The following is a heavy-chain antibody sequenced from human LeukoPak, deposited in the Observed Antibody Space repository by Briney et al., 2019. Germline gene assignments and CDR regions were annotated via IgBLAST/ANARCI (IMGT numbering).Heavy chain of an antibody. V-gene: IGHV4-34*01. CDR2: INHSGST. Sequence: SETLSLTCAVYGGSFSGYYWSWIRQPPGKGLEWIGEINHSGSTNYNPSLKSRVTISVDTSKNQFSLKLSSVTAADTAVYYCARGGTPERYCSSTSCYATRKWFDPWGQGTLVTVSS. D-gene: IGHD2-2*01. CDR3: ARGGTPERYCSSTSCYATRKWFDP. J-gene: IGHJ5*02. CDR1: GGSFSGYY.